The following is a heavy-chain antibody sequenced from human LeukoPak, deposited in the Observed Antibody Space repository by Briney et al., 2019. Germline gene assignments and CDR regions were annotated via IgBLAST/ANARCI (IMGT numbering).Heavy chain of an antibody. CDR2: ISYDGSNK. D-gene: IGHD1-26*01. J-gene: IGHJ4*02. CDR3: ARDAARRGKLWISGYFDY. V-gene: IGHV3-30-3*01. Sequence: GGSLRLSCAASGFTFSSNAMHWVRQAPGKGLEWVAVISYDGSNKYYADSVKGRFTISRDNSKNTLYLQMNSLRVEDTAVYYCARDAARRGKLWISGYFDYWGQGTLVIVSS. CDR1: GFTFSSNA.